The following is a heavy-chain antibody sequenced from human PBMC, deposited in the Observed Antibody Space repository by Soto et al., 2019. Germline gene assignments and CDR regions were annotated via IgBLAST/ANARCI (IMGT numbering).Heavy chain of an antibody. CDR2: IFPNVGTA. CDR1: GGSFSTNE. Sequence: QVHLEQSGAEVKKPGTSVKVSCKASGGSFSTNEIDWVRQAPGQGLEWMGRIFPNVGTADYAQKFQGRLTIIADESTATVFMELSRLISADTAVDFCARARYSSRWGTFDSWGQGTQCAVSS. CDR3: ARARYSSRWGTFDS. J-gene: IGHJ4*02. D-gene: IGHD6-19*01. V-gene: IGHV1-69*01.